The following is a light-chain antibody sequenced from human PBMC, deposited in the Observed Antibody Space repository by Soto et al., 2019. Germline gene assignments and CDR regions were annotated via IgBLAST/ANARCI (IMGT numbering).Light chain of an antibody. Sequence: EIVLTQSPGTLSLSPGERATLSCRARQSVSSSYLAWYQQKPGQAPRLLIYGASSRATGIPDRFSGSGSGTDFTLNISRLEPEDFAVYYCQQYGSSSWTFGQGTKVEI. CDR3: QQYGSSSWT. CDR1: QSVSSSY. J-gene: IGKJ1*01. CDR2: GAS. V-gene: IGKV3-20*01.